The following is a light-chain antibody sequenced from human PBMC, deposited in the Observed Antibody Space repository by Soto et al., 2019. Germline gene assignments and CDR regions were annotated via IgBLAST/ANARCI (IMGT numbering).Light chain of an antibody. V-gene: IGKV3-15*01. J-gene: IGKJ1*01. Sequence: EIVMTQSPATLSVSPGERATLSCRASQSVSSNLAWYQQKPGQAPRLLIYGASTRATGIPARFSGSGSGTECTLTISSLQSEDFAVYYCQQYNNWRRTFGQGTKVEIK. CDR1: QSVSSN. CDR2: GAS. CDR3: QQYNNWRRT.